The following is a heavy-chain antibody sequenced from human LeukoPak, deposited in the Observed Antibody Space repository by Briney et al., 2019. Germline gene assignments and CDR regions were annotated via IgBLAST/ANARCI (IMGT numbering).Heavy chain of an antibody. CDR2: IYYSGST. Sequence: SQTLSLTCTVSGGSISSGDYYWSWIRQPPGKGLEWIGYIYYSGSTYYNPSLKSRVTISVDTPKNQFSLKLSSVTAADTAVYYCARTYSPGDSSGYYYLFYYYGMDVWGQGTTVTVSS. CDR3: ARTYSPGDSSGYYYLFYYYGMDV. CDR1: GGSISSGDYY. D-gene: IGHD3-22*01. J-gene: IGHJ6*02. V-gene: IGHV4-30-4*01.